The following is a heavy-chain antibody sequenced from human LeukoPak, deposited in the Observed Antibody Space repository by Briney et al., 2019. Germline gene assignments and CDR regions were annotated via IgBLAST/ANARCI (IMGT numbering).Heavy chain of an antibody. J-gene: IGHJ6*03. CDR1: GFTFDDYA. Sequence: GRSLRLSCAASGFTFDDYAMHWVRQAPGKGLEGVSGISWNSGSIGYADSVKGRFTISRDNAKNSLYLQMNSLRAEDMALYYCAKDVSRMSYYYMDVWGKGTTVTVSS. D-gene: IGHD2-15*01. V-gene: IGHV3-9*03. CDR3: AKDVSRMSYYYMDV. CDR2: ISWNSGSI.